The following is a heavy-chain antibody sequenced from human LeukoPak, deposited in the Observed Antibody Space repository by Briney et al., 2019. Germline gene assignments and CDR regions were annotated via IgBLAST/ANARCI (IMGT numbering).Heavy chain of an antibody. V-gene: IGHV1-3*01. D-gene: IGHD1/OR15-1a*01. J-gene: IGHJ4*02. Sequence: WASVKVSCKASGYTFTSYAMHWVRQAPGQRLEWMGWINAGNGNTKYSQKFQGRVTITRDTSASTAYMELSSLRSEDTAVYYCATVRRNNDPMYYFDYWGQGTLVTVSS. CDR3: ATVRRNNDPMYYFDY. CDR1: GYTFTSYA. CDR2: INAGNGNT.